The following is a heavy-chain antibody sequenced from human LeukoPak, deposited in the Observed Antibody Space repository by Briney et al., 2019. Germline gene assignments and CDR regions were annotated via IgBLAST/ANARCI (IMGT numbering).Heavy chain of an antibody. J-gene: IGHJ4*02. CDR1: SGSVRNNNYY. CDR2: IYYTGTT. V-gene: IGHV4-39*07. CDR3: ARAMYSYLPYFDS. Sequence: SETLSLTCTVSSGSVRNNNYYWGWVRQPPGKGLEWIGTIYYTGTTYYNPSLKSRVTISVDTSKNQFSLRLSSVTAADTAVYYCARAMYSYLPYFDSWGQGTLVTVSS. D-gene: IGHD2-8*01.